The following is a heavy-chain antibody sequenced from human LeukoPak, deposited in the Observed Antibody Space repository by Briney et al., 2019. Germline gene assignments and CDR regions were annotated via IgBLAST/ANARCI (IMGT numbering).Heavy chain of an antibody. V-gene: IGHV3-74*01. D-gene: IGHD6-19*01. CDR3: ARPSVAGPYFDF. CDR2: INNDGSNT. J-gene: IGHJ4*02. Sequence: GGSLRLSCAAPGFTFITYWMHWVRQAPGKGLVWVSRINNDGSNTNYADSVKGRFTISRDNAKNTLYLQMNSLRAEDTAVYYCARPSVAGPYFDFWGQGTLVTVSS. CDR1: GFTFITYW.